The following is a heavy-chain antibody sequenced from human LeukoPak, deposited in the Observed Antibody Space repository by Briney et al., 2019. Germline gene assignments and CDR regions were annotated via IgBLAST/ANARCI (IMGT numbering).Heavy chain of an antibody. V-gene: IGHV3-23*01. Sequence: GGSLRLSCAASGFTFSSSAMSWVRQVPGKGLEWVSGISASGGTTYYADSVKGRFTISRDNSENTLYLQMNSLRAEDTAVYYCAKWAYSSGWNPFDYWGQGTLVTVSS. CDR1: GFTFSSSA. CDR2: ISASGGTT. CDR3: AKWAYSSGWNPFDY. J-gene: IGHJ4*02. D-gene: IGHD6-19*01.